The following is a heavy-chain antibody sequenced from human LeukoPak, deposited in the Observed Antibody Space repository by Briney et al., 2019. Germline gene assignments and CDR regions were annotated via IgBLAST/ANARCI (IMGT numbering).Heavy chain of an antibody. D-gene: IGHD2-15*01. CDR3: ARLGYCSGGSCYPYYFDY. V-gene: IGHV1-18*01. Sequence: GASVKVSCKASGYTFTSYGISWVRQAPGQGLEWMGWISAYNGNTNYAQKLQGRVTMTTDTSTSTAYMELRSLRSDDTAVYYCARLGYCSGGSCYPYYFDYWGQGTLVTVSS. J-gene: IGHJ4*02. CDR1: GYTFTSYG. CDR2: ISAYNGNT.